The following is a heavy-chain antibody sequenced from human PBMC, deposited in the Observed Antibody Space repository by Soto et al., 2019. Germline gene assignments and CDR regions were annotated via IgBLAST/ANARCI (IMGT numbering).Heavy chain of an antibody. J-gene: IGHJ4*02. CDR2: IKSKTDGGTT. D-gene: IGHD1-1*01. Sequence: GSVRLSFPSSGVTFSNAWRTWVRQAPGKGLEWLGRIKSKTDGGTTYYAAPVKGRFTISRDDSKNAVCLQMNSLKTEDTGVYYCSTTGTIDYWGQGAMVTVSS. CDR1: GVTFSNAW. V-gene: IGHV3-15*01. CDR3: STTGTIDY.